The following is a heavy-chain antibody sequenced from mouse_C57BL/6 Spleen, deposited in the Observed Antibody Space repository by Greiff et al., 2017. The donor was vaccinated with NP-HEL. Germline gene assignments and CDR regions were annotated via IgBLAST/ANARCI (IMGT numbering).Heavy chain of an antibody. CDR3: AAFAY. V-gene: IGHV1-42*01. J-gene: IGHJ3*01. CDR2: INPSTGGT. CDR1: GYSFTGYY. Sequence: EVKLMESGPELVKPGASVKISCKASGYSFTGYYMNWVKQSPEKSLEWIGEINPSTGGTTYNQKFKAKATLTVDKSSSTAYMQLKSLTSEDSAVYYCAAFAYWGQGTLVTVSA.